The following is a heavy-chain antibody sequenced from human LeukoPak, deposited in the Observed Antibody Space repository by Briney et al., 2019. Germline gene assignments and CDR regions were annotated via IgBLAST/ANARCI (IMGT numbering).Heavy chain of an antibody. CDR3: ARDELGYCSSTSCYPFDY. V-gene: IGHV3-33*01. CDR1: GFTFSSYG. Sequence: PGRSLRLSCAASGFTFSSYGMHWVRQAPGKGLEGVAVICYDGSNKYYADSVKGRFTISRDNSKNTFYLQMNSLRAEDTAVYYCARDELGYCSSTSCYPFDYWGQGTLVTVSS. D-gene: IGHD2-2*01. CDR2: ICYDGSNK. J-gene: IGHJ4*02.